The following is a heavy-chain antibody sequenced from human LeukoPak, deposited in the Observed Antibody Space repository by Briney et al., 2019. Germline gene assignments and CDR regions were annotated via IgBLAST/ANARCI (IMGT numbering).Heavy chain of an antibody. CDR1: GFTFDDYT. V-gene: IGHV3-43*01. D-gene: IGHD3-10*01. CDR3: AKDITSGRGAFDI. Sequence: GGSLRPSCAASGFTFDDYTMHWVRQAPGKGLEWVSLISWDGGSTYYADSVKGRFTISRDNSKNSLYLQMNSLRTEDTDLYYCAKDITSGRGAFDIWGQGTMVTVSS. J-gene: IGHJ3*02. CDR2: ISWDGGST.